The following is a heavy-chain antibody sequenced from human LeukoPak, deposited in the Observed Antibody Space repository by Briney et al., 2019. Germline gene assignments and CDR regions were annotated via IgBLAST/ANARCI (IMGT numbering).Heavy chain of an antibody. D-gene: IGHD1-26*01. CDR3: ARGVAGSGSTPNY. CDR1: GGSISSYY. CDR2: IYYNGNT. J-gene: IGHJ4*02. Sequence: SETLSLTCTVSGGSISSYYWIWIRQPPGKGLEWIGFIYYNGNTNYNPSLKSRVTISEDSSKNQSSLKLSSVTAADTAVYYCARGVAGSGSTPNYWGQGTLVTVSS. V-gene: IGHV4-59*01.